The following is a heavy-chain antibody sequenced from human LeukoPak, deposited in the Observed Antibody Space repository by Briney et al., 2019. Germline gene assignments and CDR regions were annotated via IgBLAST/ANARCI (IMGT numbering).Heavy chain of an antibody. Sequence: GGSLRLSCAASGFTFSSYWMSWVRQAPGKGLEWVANIKQDGSEKYYVDSVKGRFTISRDNAKNSLYLQMNSLRAEDTAVYYCARDLRVAAALDGMDVWGQGTTVTVSS. D-gene: IGHD6-13*01. CDR1: GFTFSSYW. CDR3: ARDLRVAAALDGMDV. V-gene: IGHV3-7*01. J-gene: IGHJ6*02. CDR2: IKQDGSEK.